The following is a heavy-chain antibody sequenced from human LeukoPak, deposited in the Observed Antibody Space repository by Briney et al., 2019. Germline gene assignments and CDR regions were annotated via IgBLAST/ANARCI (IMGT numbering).Heavy chain of an antibody. Sequence: KPSETLSLTRAVYGGSFSGYYWSWIRQPPGKGLEWIGEINHSGSTNYNPSLKSRVTISVDTSKNQFSLKLSSVTAADTAVYYCARRVWPSYFDYWGQGTLVTVSS. V-gene: IGHV4-34*01. CDR2: INHSGST. CDR3: ARRVWPSYFDY. D-gene: IGHD2-21*01. J-gene: IGHJ4*02. CDR1: GGSFSGYY.